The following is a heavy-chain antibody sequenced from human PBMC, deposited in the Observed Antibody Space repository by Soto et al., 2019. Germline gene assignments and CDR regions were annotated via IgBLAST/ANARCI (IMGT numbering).Heavy chain of an antibody. CDR1: GGTISGYY. D-gene: IGHD3-3*01. Sequence: QVHLQESGPGLVKPSETLSLTCSVSGGTISGYYWTWIRQPAGKGLEWIGRIYSSGNTKYNPSLQSRVTMSLYTSNNQFSLILTSVTSADTAVYYCARGQRFSDWFDPWGQGTLVTVSS. CDR2: IYSSGNT. CDR3: ARGQRFSDWFDP. V-gene: IGHV4-4*07. J-gene: IGHJ5*02.